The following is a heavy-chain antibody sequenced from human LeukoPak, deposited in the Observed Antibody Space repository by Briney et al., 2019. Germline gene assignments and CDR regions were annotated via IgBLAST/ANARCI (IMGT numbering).Heavy chain of an antibody. Sequence: PSETLSLTCTVSGGSISSYYWSWIRQPPGKGLEWIGYMYYSGTINYNPSLKSRVTISVDKSKNQFSLKLSSVTAADTAVYYCAREVGKQQLVLDYWGQGTLVTVSS. J-gene: IGHJ4*02. CDR3: AREVGKQQLVLDY. D-gene: IGHD6-13*01. V-gene: IGHV4-59*12. CDR2: MYYSGTI. CDR1: GGSISSYY.